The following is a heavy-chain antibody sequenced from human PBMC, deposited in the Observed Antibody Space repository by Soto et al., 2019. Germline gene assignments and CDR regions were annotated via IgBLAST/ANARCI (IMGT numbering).Heavy chain of an antibody. J-gene: IGHJ4*02. CDR2: ISGSEGST. Sequence: GGSLKLSCAVSGFTFSSYAMSWVRQAPGKGLEWVSVISGSEGSTYYADSVKGRFPISRDISQNTLYLQLNSLGAEDTAVYYCARHNPLTAVTKDFDYWGQGTLVTVSS. V-gene: IGHV3-23*01. CDR3: ARHNPLTAVTKDFDY. D-gene: IGHD4-17*01. CDR1: GFTFSSYA.